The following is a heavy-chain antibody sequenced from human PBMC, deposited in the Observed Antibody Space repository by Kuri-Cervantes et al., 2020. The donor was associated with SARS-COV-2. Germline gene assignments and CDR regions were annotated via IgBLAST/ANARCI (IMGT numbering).Heavy chain of an antibody. CDR1: GFTFSSYS. Sequence: LSLTCAASGFTFSSYSMNWVRQAPGKGLEWVSSISSSSSYIYYADSVKGRLTISRDNAKNSLYLQMNSLRAEDTAVYYCARAGRWLQSTPFDYWGQGTLVTVSS. D-gene: IGHD5-24*01. CDR3: ARAGRWLQSTPFDY. V-gene: IGHV3-21*01. J-gene: IGHJ4*02. CDR2: ISSSSSYI.